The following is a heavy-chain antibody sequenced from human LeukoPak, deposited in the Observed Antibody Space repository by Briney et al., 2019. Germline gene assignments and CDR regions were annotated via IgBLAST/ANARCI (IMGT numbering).Heavy chain of an antibody. J-gene: IGHJ4*02. Sequence: SETLSLTCAVYGGSFSSGGYSWTWIRHPPGRGLDWVGEISHSGSTNYNPSLKSRVTISVDKSKNQFSLRLSSVTAADTAVYYCARVAYSSGWYCDYGGQGTLVTVSS. CDR2: ISHSGST. CDR1: GGSFSSGGYS. D-gene: IGHD6-19*01. CDR3: ARVAYSSGWYCDY. V-gene: IGHV4-30-2*01.